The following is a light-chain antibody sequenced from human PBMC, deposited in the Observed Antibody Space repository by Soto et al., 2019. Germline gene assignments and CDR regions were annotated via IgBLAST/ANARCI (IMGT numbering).Light chain of an antibody. CDR1: QSVSSNY. CDR3: QQYGTSPQT. Sequence: EIVLTQSPGTLSLSPGERATLSCRASQSVSSNYLAWYQQKPGQAPRLLIYDASSRATGIPDRFSGSGSGTDFTFTISRLEPEDLAVYYCQQYGTSPQTFGQGTRLEIK. J-gene: IGKJ5*01. CDR2: DAS. V-gene: IGKV3-20*01.